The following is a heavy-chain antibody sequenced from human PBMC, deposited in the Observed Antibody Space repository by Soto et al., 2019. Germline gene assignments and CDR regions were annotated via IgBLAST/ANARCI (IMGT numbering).Heavy chain of an antibody. D-gene: IGHD3-16*01. J-gene: IGHJ3*02. CDR3: AGTYYDYGWGSYAFDI. V-gene: IGHV3-33*01. CDR2: IWYDGSNK. Sequence: QVQLVESGGGVVQPGRSLRLSCAASGFTFSSYGMHWVRQAPGKGLEWVAVIWYDGSNKYYADSVKGRFTISRDNSKNTLYLQRNSLRAEDTAVYYCAGTYYDYGWGSYAFDIWGQGTMVTVSS. CDR1: GFTFSSYG.